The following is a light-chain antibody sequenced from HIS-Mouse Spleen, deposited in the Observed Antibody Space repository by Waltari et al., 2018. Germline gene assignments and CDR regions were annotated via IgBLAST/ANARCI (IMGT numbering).Light chain of an antibody. CDR1: QSVLYSSNNKNY. Sequence: DIVMTQSPDSLAVSLGERATINCKSSQSVLYSSNNKNYLAWYQQKPGQPPKLLIYWACTRESGVPDRFSGSGSGTDFTLTISSLQAEDVAVYYCQPYYSTPYTFGQGTKLEIK. V-gene: IGKV4-1*01. CDR3: QPYYSTPYT. CDR2: WAC. J-gene: IGKJ2*01.